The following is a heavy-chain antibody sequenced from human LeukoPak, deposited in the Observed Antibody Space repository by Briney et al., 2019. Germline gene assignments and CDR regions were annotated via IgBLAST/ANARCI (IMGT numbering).Heavy chain of an antibody. J-gene: IGHJ5*02. D-gene: IGHD4/OR15-4a*01. V-gene: IGHV4-30-2*01. CDR1: GGSISSGGYY. CDR3: ARGAGGAGWFDP. Sequence: SQTLSLTCTVSGGSISSGGYYWSWIRQPPGKGLEWIGYIYHSGSTYYNPSLKSRVTISVDRSKNQLSLKLSSVTAADTAVYYCARGAGGAGWFDPWGQGTLVTVSS. CDR2: IYHSGST.